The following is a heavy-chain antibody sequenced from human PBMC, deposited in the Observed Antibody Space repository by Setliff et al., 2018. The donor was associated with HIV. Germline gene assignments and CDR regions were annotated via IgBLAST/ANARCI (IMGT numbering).Heavy chain of an antibody. J-gene: IGHJ6*03. V-gene: IGHV4-61*01. CDR1: GGSISSGSYY. CDR2: INHSGFT. CDR3: YYYYMDV. D-gene: IGHD4-4*01. Sequence: SETLSLTCTVSGGSISSGSYYWSWIRQPPGKGLEWIGEINHSGFTISRVDSKNTLYLQMNSLKSEDTAVYYCATGDYSNQFYYYYYYMDVWGKGTAVTVSS.